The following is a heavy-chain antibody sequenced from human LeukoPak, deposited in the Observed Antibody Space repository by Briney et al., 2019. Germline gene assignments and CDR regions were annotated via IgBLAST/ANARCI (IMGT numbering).Heavy chain of an antibody. CDR2: IFYSGST. CDR1: SGSISTSNYY. CDR3: ARRSRYYDYVWGSYRYTAFDY. D-gene: IGHD3-16*02. J-gene: IGHJ4*02. Sequence: SETLSLTCTVSSGSISTSNYYWGWVRQPPGKALEWIGNIFYSGSTYYSPSLKSRVTISLDTSRNQFSLKLSSVTAADTAVYYCARRSRYYDYVWGSYRYTAFDYWGQGTLVTVSS. V-gene: IGHV4-39*07.